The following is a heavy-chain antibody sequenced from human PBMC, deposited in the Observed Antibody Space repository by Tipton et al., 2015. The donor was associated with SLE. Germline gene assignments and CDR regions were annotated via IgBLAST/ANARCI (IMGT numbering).Heavy chain of an antibody. CDR1: GGSFSGAY. CDR2: ISRGSNSI. V-gene: IGHV3-11*01. J-gene: IGHJ4*02. D-gene: IGHD1-26*01. CDR3: ANLHSGGLRMVDY. Sequence: GLVKPSETLSLTCAVYGGSFSGAYWSWIRQSPGKGLEWVSHISRGSNSIYYTDSVKGRFTISRDNAKNSLYLEMNSLTTDDTAVYYCANLHSGGLRMVDYWGQGTLVTVSS.